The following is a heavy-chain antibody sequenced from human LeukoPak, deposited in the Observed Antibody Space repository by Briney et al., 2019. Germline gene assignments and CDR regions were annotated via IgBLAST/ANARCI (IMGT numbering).Heavy chain of an antibody. CDR1: GFTFSSYA. Sequence: HPGGSLRLSCAASGFTFSSYAMSWVRQAPGKGLEWVSAISGSGGSTYYADSVKGRFTISRDNSENTLYLQMNSLRAEDTAVYYCAKDLGDTAMPNGMGVWGQGTTVTVSS. V-gene: IGHV3-23*01. CDR3: AKDLGDTAMPNGMGV. D-gene: IGHD5-18*01. CDR2: ISGSGGST. J-gene: IGHJ6*02.